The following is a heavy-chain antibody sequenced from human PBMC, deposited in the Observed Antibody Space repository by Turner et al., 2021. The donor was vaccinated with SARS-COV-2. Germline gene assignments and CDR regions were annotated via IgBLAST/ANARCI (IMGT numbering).Heavy chain of an antibody. CDR2: IYSVGST. J-gene: IGHJ4*02. Sequence: EVQLVESGGGLVQPGGSLRLSWAASGFTVSSNYMNWVRQAPGKGLEWVSVIYSVGSTYYADSLNGRFTISRDNSKNTLYLQMNSLRADDTALYYCARDLGGTSSLGGYFDYWCQGTLVTVSS. CDR1: GFTVSSNY. V-gene: IGHV3-66*02. CDR3: ARDLGGTSSLGGYFDY. D-gene: IGHD2-2*01.